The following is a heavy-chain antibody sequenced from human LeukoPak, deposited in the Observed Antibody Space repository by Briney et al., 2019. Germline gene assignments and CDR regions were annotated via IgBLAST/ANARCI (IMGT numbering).Heavy chain of an antibody. Sequence: GESLKISCKASGYTFTHYWIGWGRQMPGKGLEWMGIIYPSDSDTKYSPSFQGQVTISADTSITTAYPQWSSLKASDSAMYYCARRVPTSATRVFDYWGQGTLVTVSS. J-gene: IGHJ4*02. D-gene: IGHD2-15*01. CDR2: IYPSDSDT. V-gene: IGHV5-51*01. CDR3: ARRVPTSATRVFDY. CDR1: GYTFTHYW.